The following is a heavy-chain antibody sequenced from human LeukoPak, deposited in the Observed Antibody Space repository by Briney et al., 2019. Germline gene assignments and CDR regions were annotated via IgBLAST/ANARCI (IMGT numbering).Heavy chain of an antibody. D-gene: IGHD3-9*01. CDR1: GGSMSSYY. V-gene: IGHV4-59*01. CDR3: ARGLTIYDILTAYYTFPYFYY. CDR2: IYYSGST. Sequence: SETLSLTCSVSGGSMSSYYWSWIRQPPGKGLEWMGYIYYSGSTNYNPSLKSRVTISVDTSKNQFSLNLSSVTAADTAVYYCARGLTIYDILTAYYTFPYFYYWGQGTLVTVSS. J-gene: IGHJ4*02.